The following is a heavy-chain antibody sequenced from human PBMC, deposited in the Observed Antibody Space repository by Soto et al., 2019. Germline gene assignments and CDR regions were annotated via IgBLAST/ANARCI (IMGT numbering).Heavy chain of an antibody. Sequence: QLQLQESGPGLVKPSETLSLTCTVSGGSIRSRSYYWGWVRQPPGKGLEWIGSIHDSGTTYYNPSLKSRVTLPGDPSKSQFYLTLHSVTAADTAVYYCATTAAETAGIWFDPWGQGTLVTVSS. CDR3: ATTAAETAGIWFDP. J-gene: IGHJ5*02. CDR2: IHDSGTT. CDR1: GGSIRSRSYY. D-gene: IGHD6-13*01. V-gene: IGHV4-39*01.